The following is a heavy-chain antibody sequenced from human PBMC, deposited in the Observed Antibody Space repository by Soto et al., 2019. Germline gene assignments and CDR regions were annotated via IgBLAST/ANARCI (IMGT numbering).Heavy chain of an antibody. CDR2: ISHDGNNK. CDR3: ARDREGSGWLYWYFDL. Sequence: QVQLVESGGGVVQPGRSLRLSCAASGFTFNTYAIHWVRQAPGKGLEWVAIISHDGNNKYYADSVKGRFTISRDNSKNTLYLQMKSLRVEDTAVYYCARDREGSGWLYWYFDLWGRGTLVTVSS. V-gene: IGHV3-30-3*01. CDR1: GFTFNTYA. D-gene: IGHD6-19*01. J-gene: IGHJ2*01.